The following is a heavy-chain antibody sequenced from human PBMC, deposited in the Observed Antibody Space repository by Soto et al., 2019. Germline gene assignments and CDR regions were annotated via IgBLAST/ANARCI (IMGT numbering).Heavy chain of an antibody. Sequence: GGSLRLSCAASGFTFSSYAMHWVRQAPGKGLEWVTVISYDGSNKYYADSVKGRFTISRDNSKNTLYLQMNSLRAEDTAVYYCARAKNYYDSSGYYGSMFDYWGQGTLVTVSS. J-gene: IGHJ4*02. V-gene: IGHV3-30-3*01. CDR2: ISYDGSNK. CDR1: GFTFSSYA. CDR3: ARAKNYYDSSGYYGSMFDY. D-gene: IGHD3-22*01.